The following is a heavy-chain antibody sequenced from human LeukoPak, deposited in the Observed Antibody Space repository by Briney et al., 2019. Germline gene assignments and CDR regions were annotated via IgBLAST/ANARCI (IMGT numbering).Heavy chain of an antibody. J-gene: IGHJ4*02. CDR3: AKPMTTVTPFDY. Sequence: GALRLSCAASEFTFNNYGMHWVRQAPGKGLEWVAFIRYDGSNKYYAESVKGRFTISRDDSKDTLYLQMKSLRAEDTAVYYCAKPMTTVTPFDYWGQGTLVTVSS. V-gene: IGHV3-30*02. CDR2: IRYDGSNK. D-gene: IGHD4-17*01. CDR1: EFTFNNYG.